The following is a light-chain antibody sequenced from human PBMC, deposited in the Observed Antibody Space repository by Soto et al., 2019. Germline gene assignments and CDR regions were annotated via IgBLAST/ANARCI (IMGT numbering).Light chain of an antibody. CDR2: EVS. CDR1: SSDVGGYKY. V-gene: IGLV2-14*01. J-gene: IGLJ1*01. Sequence: QSVLTQPASVSGSPGQSITISCTGTSSDVGGYKYVSWYQQHPGKAPKLIIYEVSNRPSGVSTRFSGSKSGNTASLTISGLQAEDEADYYCSSYTSITTLGVFGTGTKLTVL. CDR3: SSYTSITTLGV.